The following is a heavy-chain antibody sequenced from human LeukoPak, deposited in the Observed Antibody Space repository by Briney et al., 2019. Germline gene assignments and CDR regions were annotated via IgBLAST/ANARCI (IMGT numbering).Heavy chain of an antibody. D-gene: IGHD6-13*01. CDR3: ARDHFSRNDY. V-gene: IGHV3-48*02. Sequence: GGSLRLSCAASGFTFSIYSMTWVRQARGKGLEWVSYIISSCRPIYYADSVKGRFTISRDNGKNSLYLQMNSLRDEDTAVYYCARDHFSRNDYWGQGTLVTPSS. J-gene: IGHJ4*02. CDR1: GFTFSIYS. CDR2: IISSCRPI.